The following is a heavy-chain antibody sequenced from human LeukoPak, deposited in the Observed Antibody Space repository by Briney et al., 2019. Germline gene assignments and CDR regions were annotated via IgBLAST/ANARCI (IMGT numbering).Heavy chain of an antibody. V-gene: IGHV3-23*01. CDR2: TSRSGGST. Sequence: PGRSLRLSCAASGFTFSNYAMSWVRQAPGKGLEWVSATSRSGGSTYYADSVKGRFTISRDNSKSALFLQINSLRVEDTAVYYCAKDEGENGEYWSNFHHWGQGTLVTVSS. D-gene: IGHD2-8*01. CDR3: AKDEGENGEYWSNFHH. J-gene: IGHJ4*02. CDR1: GFTFSNYA.